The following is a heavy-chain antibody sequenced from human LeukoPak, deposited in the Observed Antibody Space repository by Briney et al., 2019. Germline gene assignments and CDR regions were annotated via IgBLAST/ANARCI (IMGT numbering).Heavy chain of an antibody. CDR2: ISYDGSNK. J-gene: IGHJ4*02. Sequence: GGSLRLSCAASGFTFSSYAMHWVRQAPGKGLEWVAVISYDGSNKYYADSVKGRFTISRDNSKNTLYLQMNSLRAEDTAVYYCARGEVSGYYFDYWGQGTLVTVSS. V-gene: IGHV3-30-3*01. D-gene: IGHD3-22*01. CDR3: ARGEVSGYYFDY. CDR1: GFTFSSYA.